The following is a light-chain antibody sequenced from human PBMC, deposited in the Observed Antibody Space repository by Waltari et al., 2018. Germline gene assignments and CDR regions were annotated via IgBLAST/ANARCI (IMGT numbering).Light chain of an antibody. V-gene: IGKV3-20*01. J-gene: IGKJ4*01. CDR1: QSVSSSY. Sequence: EIVLTQSPGTLSLSLGESATLSCRASQSVSSSYLAWYQHKPGQAPRVLIYAASSRATGIPDRFSGSGSGTDFTLTISRVEPEDFAVYYCQHFGTSPALTFGGGTKVEIK. CDR2: AAS. CDR3: QHFGTSPALT.